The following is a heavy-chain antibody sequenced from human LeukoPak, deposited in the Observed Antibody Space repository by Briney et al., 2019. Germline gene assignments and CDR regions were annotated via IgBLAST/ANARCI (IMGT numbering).Heavy chain of an antibody. Sequence: PSETLSLTCTVSGGSISSGGYYWSWIRQHPGKGLEWIGYIYYSGSTHYNPSLKSRVTISVDTSKNQFSLKLSSVTAADTAVYYCARSVLWFGEFFDYWGQGTLVTVSS. CDR2: IYYSGST. J-gene: IGHJ4*02. V-gene: IGHV4-31*03. CDR3: ARSVLWFGEFFDY. CDR1: GGSISSGGYY. D-gene: IGHD3-10*01.